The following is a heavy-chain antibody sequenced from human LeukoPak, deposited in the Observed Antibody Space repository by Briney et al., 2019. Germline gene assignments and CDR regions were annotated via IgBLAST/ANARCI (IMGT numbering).Heavy chain of an antibody. D-gene: IGHD6-13*01. J-gene: IGHJ4*02. V-gene: IGHV3-30*04. CDR3: ARVSAAGTGDFDY. CDR2: ISYDGSNK. CDR1: GFTFSSYA. Sequence: PGRSLRLSCAASGFTFSSYAMHWVRQAPGKGLEWVAVISYDGSNKYYADSVKGRFTISRDNSKNTLYLQVNSLRAEDTAVYYCARVSAAGTGDFDYWGQGTLVTVSS.